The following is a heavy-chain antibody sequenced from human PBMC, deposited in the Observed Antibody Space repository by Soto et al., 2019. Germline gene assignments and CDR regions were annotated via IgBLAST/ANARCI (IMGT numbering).Heavy chain of an antibody. D-gene: IGHD3-9*01. CDR2: TIPIFGTA. V-gene: IGHV1-69*13. Sequence: ASVMVSCKASGGTFSTYAISWGRQGPGQGLEWMGGTIPIFGTANYAQKFQGRVTITADESTSTAYMELSSLRSEDTAVYYCAREAVTYYDIFSNWFYPWGQGTLVTVSS. CDR1: GGTFSTYA. J-gene: IGHJ5*02. CDR3: AREAVTYYDIFSNWFYP.